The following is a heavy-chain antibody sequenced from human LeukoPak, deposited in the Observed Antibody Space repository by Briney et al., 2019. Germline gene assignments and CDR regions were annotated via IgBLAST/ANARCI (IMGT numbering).Heavy chain of an antibody. J-gene: IGHJ4*02. D-gene: IGHD6-19*01. CDR2: LSGSGGST. V-gene: IGHV3-23*01. CDR3: AKALGQWLVLYYFDY. CDR1: GFTFSSYA. Sequence: GGSLRLSCAASGFTFSSYAMSWVRQAPGKGLEWVSALSGSGGSTYYADSVKGRFTISRDNSKNTLYLQMNSLRAEDTAVYYCAKALGQWLVLYYFDYWGQGALVTVSS.